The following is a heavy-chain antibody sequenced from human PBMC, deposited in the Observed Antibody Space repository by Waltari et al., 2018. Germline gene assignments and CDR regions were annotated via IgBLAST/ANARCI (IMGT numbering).Heavy chain of an antibody. CDR2: INHSGST. D-gene: IGHD3-22*01. V-gene: IGHV4-34*01. Sequence: QVQLQQWGAGLLKPSETLSLTCAVYGGSFSGYYWSWIRQPPGQGLEWIGEINHSGSTNYNPSLKSRVTISVDTSKNQFSLKLSSVTAADTAVYYCARAPYYYDSSGSPFYYYMDVWGKGTTVTVSS. CDR3: ARAPYYYDSSGSPFYYYMDV. CDR1: GGSFSGYY. J-gene: IGHJ6*03.